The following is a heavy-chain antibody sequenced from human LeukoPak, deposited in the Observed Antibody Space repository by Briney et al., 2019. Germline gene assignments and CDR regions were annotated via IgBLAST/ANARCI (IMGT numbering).Heavy chain of an antibody. Sequence: GGSLRLPCAASGFTFSHFGMHWVRQAPGKGLEWVAFIRYDGTNRYYADLGKGRFTISRDNSKNTLYLQTNSLRAEDTAVYYCVKVIYCNGDSCYGEYFQHWGQGTLVTVSS. CDR3: VKVIYCNGDSCYGEYFQH. CDR2: IRYDGTNR. D-gene: IGHD2-15*01. CDR1: GFTFSHFG. J-gene: IGHJ1*01. V-gene: IGHV3-30*02.